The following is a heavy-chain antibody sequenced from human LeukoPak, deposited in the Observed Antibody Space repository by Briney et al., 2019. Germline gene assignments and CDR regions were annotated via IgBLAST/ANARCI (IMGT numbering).Heavy chain of an antibody. Sequence: ASVKVSCKASGYTFTSYGITWVRQAPGQGLEWMGWISPKNGNTNQAQILQGRVTMTTDTSTDTAYMELRSLRSDDTAMYYRARGPTNFDYWGQGTLVTVSS. CDR2: ISPKNGNT. V-gene: IGHV1-18*01. D-gene: IGHD2-2*01. CDR3: ARGPTNFDY. CDR1: GYTFTSYG. J-gene: IGHJ4*02.